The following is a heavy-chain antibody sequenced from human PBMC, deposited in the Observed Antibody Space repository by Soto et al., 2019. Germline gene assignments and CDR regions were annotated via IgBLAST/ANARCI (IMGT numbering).Heavy chain of an antibody. Sequence: GGSLRLSCAASGFTFSSYGMHWVRQAPGKGLEWVAVIWYDGSNKYYADSVKGRFTISRDNSKNTLYLQMNSLRAEDTAVYYCARDSQPSFNIVVVVPNWFDPWGQGTLVTVSS. V-gene: IGHV3-33*01. D-gene: IGHD2-15*01. CDR3: ARDSQPSFNIVVVVPNWFDP. CDR2: IWYDGSNK. J-gene: IGHJ5*02. CDR1: GFTFSSYG.